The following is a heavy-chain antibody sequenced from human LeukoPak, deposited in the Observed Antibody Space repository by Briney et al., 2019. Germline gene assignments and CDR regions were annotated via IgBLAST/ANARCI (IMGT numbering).Heavy chain of an antibody. CDR2: IYHSGST. J-gene: IGHJ4*02. CDR1: GYSISSGYY. V-gene: IGHV4-38-2*02. D-gene: IGHD4-23*01. Sequence: SETLSLTCTVSGYSISSGYYWGWIRQPPGKGLEWIGSIYHSGSTYYNPSLKSRVTISVDTSKNQSSLKLSSVTAADTAVYYCAREASRGGVFDYWGQGTLVTVSS. CDR3: AREASRGGVFDY.